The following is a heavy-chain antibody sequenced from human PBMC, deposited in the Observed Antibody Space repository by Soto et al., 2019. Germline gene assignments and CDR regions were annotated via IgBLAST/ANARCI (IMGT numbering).Heavy chain of an antibody. V-gene: IGHV3-23*01. J-gene: IGHJ4*02. D-gene: IGHD3-16*01. CDR2: IGSSGATT. Sequence: GGSLRLSCVASGFTFSSNAMRWVRQAPGKGLEWVSAIGSSGATTYYADSVKGRFTISRDNSKNTVYLQMNSLRVEDTAVYYCSKAFGTYYFDHWGQGTLVTVSS. CDR1: GFTFSSNA. CDR3: SKAFGTYYFDH.